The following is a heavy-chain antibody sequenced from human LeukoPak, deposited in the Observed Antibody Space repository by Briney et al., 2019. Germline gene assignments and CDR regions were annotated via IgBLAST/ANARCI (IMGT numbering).Heavy chain of an antibody. Sequence: SETLSLTCIVSAGSTRGYYWSWIRQHPGKGLEWIGYIYYSGSTYYNPSLKSRVTISVDTSKNQFSLKLSSVTAADTAVYYCARRAATKGVYWGQGTLVTVSS. CDR2: IYYSGST. V-gene: IGHV4-59*08. D-gene: IGHD2-15*01. J-gene: IGHJ4*02. CDR3: ARRAATKGVY. CDR1: AGSTRGYY.